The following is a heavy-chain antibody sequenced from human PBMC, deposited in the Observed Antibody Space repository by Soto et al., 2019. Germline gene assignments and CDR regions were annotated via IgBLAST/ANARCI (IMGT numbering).Heavy chain of an antibody. CDR2: IYHSGST. CDR1: GGSISSGGYS. J-gene: IGHJ6*02. CDR3: ARAHYGDYGYGMDV. V-gene: IGHV4-30-2*01. D-gene: IGHD4-17*01. Sequence: SETLSLTCAVSGGSISSGGYSWSWIQQPPGKGLEWIGYIYHSGSTYYNPSLKSRVTISVDRSKNQFSLKLSSVTAADTAVYYCARAHYGDYGYGMDVWGQGTTVTVSS.